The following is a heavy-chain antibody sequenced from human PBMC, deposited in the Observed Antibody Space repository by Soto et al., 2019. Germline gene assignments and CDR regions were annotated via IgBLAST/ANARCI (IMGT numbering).Heavy chain of an antibody. CDR1: GFTFSSYG. J-gene: IGHJ6*02. CDR3: AREVTMVRGVIITSSPGRPYGMDV. Sequence: QVQLVESGGGVVQPGRSLRLSCAASGFTFSSYGMHWVRQAPGKGLEWVAVIWYDGSNKYYADSVKGRFTISRDNSKKTLYLQMNSLRAEDTAVYYCAREVTMVRGVIITSSPGRPYGMDVWGQGTTVTVSS. V-gene: IGHV3-33*01. CDR2: IWYDGSNK. D-gene: IGHD3-10*01.